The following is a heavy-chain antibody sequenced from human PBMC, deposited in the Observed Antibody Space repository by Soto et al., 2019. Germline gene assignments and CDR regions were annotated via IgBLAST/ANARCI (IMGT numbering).Heavy chain of an antibody. CDR2: IYYSGST. V-gene: IGHV4-59*08. CDR1: GGSISSYY. Sequence: SETLSLTCTVSGGSISSYYWSWIRQPPGKGLEWIGYIYYSGSTNYNPSLKSRVTISVDTSKNQFSLKLSSVTAADTAVYYCARSKSGVTGEDYFDYWGQGTLVTVSS. CDR3: ARSKSGVTGEDYFDY. J-gene: IGHJ4*02. D-gene: IGHD2-21*02.